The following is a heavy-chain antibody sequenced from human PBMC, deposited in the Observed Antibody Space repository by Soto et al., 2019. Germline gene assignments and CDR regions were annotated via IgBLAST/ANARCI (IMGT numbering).Heavy chain of an antibody. CDR2: IYYSGST. Sequence: PSETLSLTCTVSGGSISSSSYYWGWIRQPPGKGLEWIGSIYYSGSTYYNPSLKSRVTISVDPSKNQFSLRLSSVTAADTAVYYCAKSLWDTSGWKTDYWGQGTLVTVSS. J-gene: IGHJ4*02. D-gene: IGHD6-19*01. V-gene: IGHV4-39*07. CDR1: GGSISSSSYY. CDR3: AKSLWDTSGWKTDY.